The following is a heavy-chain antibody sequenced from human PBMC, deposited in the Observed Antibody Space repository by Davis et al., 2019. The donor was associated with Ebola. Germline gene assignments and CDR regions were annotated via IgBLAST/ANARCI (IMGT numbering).Heavy chain of an antibody. CDR2: ISSSSGTI. CDR3: ARDPGEQWLGGWFDY. V-gene: IGHV3-48*02. D-gene: IGHD6-19*01. J-gene: IGHJ4*02. Sequence: PGGSLRLSCAASGFTFTSYSMNWVRQAPGKGLEWLSYISSSSGTIYYADSVKGRFTISRDNAKNSLYLQMNSLRDEDTAVYYCARDPGEQWLGGWFDYWGQGTLVTVSS. CDR1: GFTFTSYS.